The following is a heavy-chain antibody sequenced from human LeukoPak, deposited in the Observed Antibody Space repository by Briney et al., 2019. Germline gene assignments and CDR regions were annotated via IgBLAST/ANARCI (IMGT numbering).Heavy chain of an antibody. Sequence: PSETLSLTCTVSGGSISSSSYYWGWIRQPPGKGLEWIGSIYYSGSTYYNPSLKSRVPISVDTSKNQFSLKLSSVTAADTPVFYCATARRDGYNFSSGFFYYYYYMDGWGKGTTVTVSS. CDR3: ATARRDGYNFSSGFFYYYYYMDG. CDR2: IYYSGST. V-gene: IGHV4-39*07. CDR1: GGSISSSSYY. D-gene: IGHD5-24*01. J-gene: IGHJ6*03.